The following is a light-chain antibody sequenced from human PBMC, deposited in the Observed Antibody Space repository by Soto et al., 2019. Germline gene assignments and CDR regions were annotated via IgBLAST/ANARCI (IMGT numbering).Light chain of an antibody. CDR3: LLYYGGAQLSWV. CDR2: GTD. CDR1: TGAVTSAYY. J-gene: IGLJ3*02. V-gene: IGLV7-43*01. Sequence: VVTQEPSLTVSPGGTVTLTCASSTGAVTSAYYANWLQQKPGQAPRTLIYGTDNRHSWTPARFSGSLLGGKAALTVSSVQPEDEADYYCLLYYGGAQLSWVFGGGTQLTVL.